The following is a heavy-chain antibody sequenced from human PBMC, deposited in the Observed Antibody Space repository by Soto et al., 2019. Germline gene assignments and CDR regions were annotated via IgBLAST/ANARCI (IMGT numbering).Heavy chain of an antibody. J-gene: IGHJ5*02. CDR3: ARGRFRRTWFDP. D-gene: IGHD3-16*01. CDR1: GYTFINYD. Sequence: QVQMGQSGAEVKKPGASVKVSCKASGYTFINYDIHWVRQATGQGLEWMGWMNPDSGNTGQSKQFKGRVTMHRATSLRTAYMELRRLRSPDTAVYSCARGRFRRTWFDPWGQGTLVTVSS. CDR2: MNPDSGNT. V-gene: IGHV1-8*01.